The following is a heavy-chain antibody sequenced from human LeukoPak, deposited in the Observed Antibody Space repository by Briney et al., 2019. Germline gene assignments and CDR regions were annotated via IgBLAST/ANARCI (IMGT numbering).Heavy chain of an antibody. CDR3: AVDGKDYYDSSAYFNWLDP. CDR2: INPSGGST. D-gene: IGHD3-22*01. V-gene: IGHV1-46*01. J-gene: IGHJ5*02. CDR1: GYTFTSYY. Sequence: ASVKVSCKASGYTFTSYYMHWVRQAPGQGLEWMGIINPSGGSTSYAQKFQGRVTMTRDTSTSTVYMELSSLRSEDTAVYYCAVDGKDYYDSSAYFNWLDPWGQGTLVTVSS.